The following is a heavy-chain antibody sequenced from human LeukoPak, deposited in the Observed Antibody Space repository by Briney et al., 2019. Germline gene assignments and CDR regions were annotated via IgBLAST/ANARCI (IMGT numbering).Heavy chain of an antibody. CDR2: IYSGGST. J-gene: IGHJ4*02. CDR1: GFTVSSNY. Sequence: PGGSLRLSCAASGFTVSSNYMSWVRQAPGKGLEWVSVIYSGGSTYYAESVKGRFTISRDNSKNTLFLQMNGLRAEDTALYYCARGSSGTYDMGYWGQGTLVTVSS. V-gene: IGHV3-66*01. CDR3: ARGSSGTYDMGY. D-gene: IGHD1-26*01.